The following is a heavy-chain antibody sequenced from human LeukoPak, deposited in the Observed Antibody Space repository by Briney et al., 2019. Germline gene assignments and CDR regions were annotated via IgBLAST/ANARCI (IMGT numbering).Heavy chain of an antibody. CDR3: ARETVTTVTTDYYFDY. CDR2: IYTSGST. CDR1: GGSISSGSYH. V-gene: IGHV4-61*02. D-gene: IGHD4-11*01. Sequence: SETLSLTCTVSGGSISSGSYHWSWIRQPAGKGLEWIGRIYTSGSTNYNPSPKSRVTISVDTSKNQFSLKLSSVTAADTAVYYCARETVTTVTTDYYFDYWGQGTLVTVSS. J-gene: IGHJ4*02.